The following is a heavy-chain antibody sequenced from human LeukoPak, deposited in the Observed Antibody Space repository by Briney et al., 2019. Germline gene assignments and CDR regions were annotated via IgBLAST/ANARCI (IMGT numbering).Heavy chain of an antibody. Sequence: SETLSLTCTVSGGSISSYYWSWIRQPPGKGLEWIGYIYHSGSTYYNPSLKGRVTISVDRSKNQFSLKLSSVTAADTAVYYCAVALGYCSSTSCHPLNWFDPWGQGTLVTVSS. CDR2: IYHSGST. J-gene: IGHJ5*02. CDR3: AVALGYCSSTSCHPLNWFDP. D-gene: IGHD2-2*01. V-gene: IGHV4-59*04. CDR1: GGSISSYY.